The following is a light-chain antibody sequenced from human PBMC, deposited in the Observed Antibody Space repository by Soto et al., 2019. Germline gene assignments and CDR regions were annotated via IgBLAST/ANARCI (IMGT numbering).Light chain of an antibody. CDR2: GAS. Sequence: EIVLTQSPGTLSLSPGERATLSCRASQSLSSTYLAWYQQKPGQAPRLLIYGASSRATGIPDRFIGSGSATDFTLTISRLELEDFAVYHCQQYGNSPPTFGGGTKVEI. CDR1: QSLSSTY. V-gene: IGKV3-20*01. CDR3: QQYGNSPPT. J-gene: IGKJ4*01.